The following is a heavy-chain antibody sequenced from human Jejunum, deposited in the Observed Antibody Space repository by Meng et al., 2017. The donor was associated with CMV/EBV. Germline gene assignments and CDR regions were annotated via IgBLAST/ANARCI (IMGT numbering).Heavy chain of an antibody. V-gene: IGHV3-66*01. J-gene: IGHJ4*02. CDR3: ARWSGTYYDY. CDR1: GLTVSSNY. Sequence: EVQLVESGGDLVQPGESLRLSCAASGLTVSSNYMRWLRQAPGKGLEWVSILYSSGITYYADSVKGRFTISRDNSKNTLYFQMNTLRAEDTAVYYCARWSGTYYDYWGQGTLVTVSS. D-gene: IGHD1-26*01. CDR2: LYSSGIT.